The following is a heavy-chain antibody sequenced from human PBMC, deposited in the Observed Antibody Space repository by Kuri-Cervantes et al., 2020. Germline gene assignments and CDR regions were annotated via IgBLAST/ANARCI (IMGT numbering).Heavy chain of an antibody. D-gene: IGHD5-12*01. CDR2: LYHSGST. V-gene: IGHV4-38-2*02. CDR1: SYSISSGSY. J-gene: IGHJ4*02. Sequence: SETLSLTCTVSSYSISSGSYWAWIRQSPGKGLQWIGSLYHSGSTNYNPSLKSRVTISVDTSKNQFSLKLNSVTAADTSVFYCARGLADINQRTYYDSWGQGTLVTVSS. CDR3: ARGLADINQRTYYDS.